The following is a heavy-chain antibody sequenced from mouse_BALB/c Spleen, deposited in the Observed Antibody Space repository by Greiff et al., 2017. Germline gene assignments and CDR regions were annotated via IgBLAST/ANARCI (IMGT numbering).Heavy chain of an antibody. CDR2: ISSGSSTI. D-gene: IGHD2-4*01. Sequence: EVQVVESGGGLVQPGGSRKLSCAASGFTFSSFGMHWVRQAPEKGLEWVAYISSGSSTIYYADTVKGRFTISRDNPKNTLFLQMTSLRSEDTAMYYCAKGDYPYYAMDDWGQGTSVTVSS. CDR3: AKGDYPYYAMDD. J-gene: IGHJ4*01. V-gene: IGHV5-17*02. CDR1: GFTFSSFG.